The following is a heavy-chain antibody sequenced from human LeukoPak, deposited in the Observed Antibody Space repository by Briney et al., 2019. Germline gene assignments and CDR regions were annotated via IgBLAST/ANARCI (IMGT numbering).Heavy chain of an antibody. D-gene: IGHD2-2*02. V-gene: IGHV3-43D*03. CDR3: AKDRYTGASWGLLGY. CDR2: TTWDGGST. Sequence: GGSLRLSCAASGFNFHDCAMHWVRHVPGQGLEWISLTTWDGGSTYYGDSVKGRFTISRDNSKNSLFLQMNSLRIEDTALYYCAKDRYTGASWGLLGYWGQGTLVTVSS. J-gene: IGHJ4*02. CDR1: GFNFHDCA.